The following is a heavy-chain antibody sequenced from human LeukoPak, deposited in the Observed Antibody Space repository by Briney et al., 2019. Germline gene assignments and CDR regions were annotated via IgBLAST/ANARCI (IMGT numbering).Heavy chain of an antibody. Sequence: SETLSLTCTVSGDSVTNTRYYWGWIRQPPGKGLEWIGTIYYTGDTYYNPSLKSRVTISVDTSNDQFSLELTSVTAADTAVYYCARETSQKGAHYMDVWGKGTTVTISS. CDR3: ARETSQKGAHYMDV. V-gene: IGHV4-39*07. D-gene: IGHD3-16*01. J-gene: IGHJ6*03. CDR1: GDSVTNTRYY. CDR2: IYYTGDT.